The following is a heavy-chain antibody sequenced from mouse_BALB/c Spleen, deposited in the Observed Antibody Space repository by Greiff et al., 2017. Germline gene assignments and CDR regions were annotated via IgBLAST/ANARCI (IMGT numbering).Heavy chain of an antibody. J-gene: IGHJ1*01. CDR3: ARSDGYYLGDFDV. CDR2: ISYSGST. Sequence: EVKLVESGPSLVKPSQTLSLTCSVTGDSITSGYWNWIRKFPGNKLEYMGYISYSGSTYYNPSLKSRISITRDTSKNQYYLQLNSVTTEDTATYYCARSDGYYLGDFDVWGAGTTVTVSS. CDR1: GDSITSGY. V-gene: IGHV3-8*02. D-gene: IGHD2-3*01.